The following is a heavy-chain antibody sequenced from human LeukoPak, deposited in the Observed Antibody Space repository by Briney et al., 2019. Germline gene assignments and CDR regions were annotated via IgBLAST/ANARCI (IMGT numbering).Heavy chain of an antibody. D-gene: IGHD3-22*01. CDR2: INPNSGGT. Sequence: ASVKVSCKASGYTFTGYYMHWVRQAPGQGLEWMGWINPNSGGTNYAQKFQGRVTMTRDTSISTAYMELSRLRSDDTAAYYCARDLDYYDSSGYYSFDYWGQGTLVTVSS. CDR3: ARDLDYYDSSGYYSFDY. J-gene: IGHJ4*02. V-gene: IGHV1-2*02. CDR1: GYTFTGYY.